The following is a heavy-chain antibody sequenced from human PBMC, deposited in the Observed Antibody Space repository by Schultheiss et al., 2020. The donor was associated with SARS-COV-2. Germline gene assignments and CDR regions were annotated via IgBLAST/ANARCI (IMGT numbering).Heavy chain of an antibody. CDR2: ISYDGSHK. CDR3: VRDGFSGSLDGFDI. D-gene: IGHD1-26*01. V-gene: IGHV3-30*04. CDR1: GFTFSSYA. Sequence: GGSLRLSCAASGFTFSSYAMHWVRQAPGKGLEWVAVISYDGSHKSHADSVKGRFTISRDNFNSILFMEMNSLRPEDTAVYYCVRDGFSGSLDGFDIWGQGTIVTVSS. J-gene: IGHJ3*02.